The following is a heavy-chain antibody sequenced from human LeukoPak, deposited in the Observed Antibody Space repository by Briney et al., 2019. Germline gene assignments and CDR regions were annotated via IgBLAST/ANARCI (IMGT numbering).Heavy chain of an antibody. CDR3: ARSAYPGAFDV. V-gene: IGHV3-21*01. CDR2: ISSRSNYI. Sequence: GGSLRLSCAASAFTFSSYSMNWVRQAPGRGLEWVSSISSRSNYIYYADLVQGRFTISRDNAKNSLYLQMTSLRADDTAVYYCARSAYPGAFDVWGQGTMVTVSS. J-gene: IGHJ3*01. D-gene: IGHD2-21*01. CDR1: AFTFSSYS.